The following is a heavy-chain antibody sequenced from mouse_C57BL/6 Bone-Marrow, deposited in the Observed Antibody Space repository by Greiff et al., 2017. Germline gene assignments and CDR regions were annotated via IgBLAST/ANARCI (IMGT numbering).Heavy chain of an antibody. D-gene: IGHD2-13*01. CDR2: ISNGGGST. CDR3: ARRGDPYYFDY. Sequence: EVKVVESGGGLVQPGGSLKLSCAASGFTFSDYYMYWVRPTPEKRLEWVAYISNGGGSTYYPDPVKGRFTISRDNAKNTLYLQMSRLKSEDTVMYYCARRGDPYYFDYWGQGTTLTVSS. V-gene: IGHV5-12*01. J-gene: IGHJ2*01. CDR1: GFTFSDYY.